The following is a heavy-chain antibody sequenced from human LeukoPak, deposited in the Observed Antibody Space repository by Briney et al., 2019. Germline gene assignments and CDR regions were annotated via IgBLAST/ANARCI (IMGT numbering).Heavy chain of an antibody. V-gene: IGHV1-69*01. CDR2: IIPIFGTA. CDR1: GGTFSSYA. D-gene: IGHD3-10*01. CDR3: ARGRMVRGLSLFDY. Sequence: SVKVSCKASGGTFSSYAISWVRQAPGQGLEWMGGIIPIFGTANYAQKFQGRVTITADESTSTAYMELSSLRSEDTAVYYCARGRMVRGLSLFDYWGQGTLVTVSS. J-gene: IGHJ4*02.